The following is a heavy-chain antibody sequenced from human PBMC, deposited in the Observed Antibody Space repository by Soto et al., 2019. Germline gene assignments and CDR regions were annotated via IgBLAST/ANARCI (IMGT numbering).Heavy chain of an antibody. D-gene: IGHD3-10*02. CDR3: ARRVVDRDVHS. CDR1: GFTFRSYA. CDR2: ITNDGDHT. V-gene: IGHV3-23*01. J-gene: IGHJ5*02. Sequence: EVEMLESGGDLIHPGGSLRLSCAASGFTFRSYAMTWVRQAPGQGLEYVSSITNDGDHTYYADSVKGRLTISRDNSKNTYKLQMICMRGEDTAIYYCARRVVDRDVHSWGQGALVTVSS.